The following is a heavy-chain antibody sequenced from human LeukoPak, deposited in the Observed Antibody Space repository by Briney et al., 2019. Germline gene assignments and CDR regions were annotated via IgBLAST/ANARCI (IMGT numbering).Heavy chain of an antibody. V-gene: IGHV3-9*01. J-gene: IGHJ4*02. Sequence: PGGSLRLSCAASGFTFDDYAMHWVRQAPGKGLEWVSGISWNSGSIGYADSVKGRFTISRDNAKNSLYLQMNSLRVEDTALYYCAKDIYSGYDSYYFDYWGQGTLVTVSS. D-gene: IGHD5-12*01. CDR2: ISWNSGSI. CDR1: GFTFDDYA. CDR3: AKDIYSGYDSYYFDY.